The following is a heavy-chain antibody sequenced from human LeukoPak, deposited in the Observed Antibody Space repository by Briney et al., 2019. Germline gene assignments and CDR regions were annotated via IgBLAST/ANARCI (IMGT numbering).Heavy chain of an antibody. V-gene: IGHV1-69*13. D-gene: IGHD6-13*01. Sequence: SVKVSCKASGGTFSSYAISWVRQAPGQGLEWMGGIIPIFGTANYAQKFLGRVTITADESTSTAYMELSSLRSEDTAVYYCATGKKEYPGIAPAAPSDGMDVWGKGTTVTVSS. J-gene: IGHJ6*04. CDR3: ATGKKEYPGIAPAAPSDGMDV. CDR2: IIPIFGTA. CDR1: GGTFSSYA.